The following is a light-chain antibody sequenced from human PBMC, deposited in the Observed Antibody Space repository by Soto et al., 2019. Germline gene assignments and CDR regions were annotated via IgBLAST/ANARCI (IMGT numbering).Light chain of an antibody. CDR3: QHFGSSLRT. V-gene: IGKV3-20*01. J-gene: IGKJ1*01. Sequence: IVLTQSPGTLSLSPGDRATLSCRASQSVSSHYLAWYQQKPGKAPRLLIHGTSSRATGIPDRFSGSGSGTDFTLTISSLEPEDFAVYYCQHFGSSLRTFGKGTKVDIK. CDR1: QSVSSHY. CDR2: GTS.